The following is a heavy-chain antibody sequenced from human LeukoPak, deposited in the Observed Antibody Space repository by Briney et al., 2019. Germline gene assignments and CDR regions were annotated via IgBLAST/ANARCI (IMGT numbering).Heavy chain of an antibody. CDR1: GFTVSSNY. Sequence: GGSLRLSCAASGFTVSSNYMSWVRQAPGKGLEWVSVIYSGGSTYYADSVKGRFTISRDNSKNTLYLQMNSLRAEDTAVYYCARHWAYSSSPGAFDIWGQGTMVTVSS. CDR2: IYSGGST. V-gene: IGHV3-66*02. CDR3: ARHWAYSSSPGAFDI. J-gene: IGHJ3*02. D-gene: IGHD6-6*01.